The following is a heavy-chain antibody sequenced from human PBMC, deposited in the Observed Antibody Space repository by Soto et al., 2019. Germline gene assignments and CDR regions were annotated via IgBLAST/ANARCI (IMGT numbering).Heavy chain of an antibody. J-gene: IGHJ4*02. CDR2: IHNTGSP. D-gene: IGHD1-26*01. V-gene: IGHV4-30-4*01. CDR1: GGSISSGDYY. CDR3: DRSRHSGSYLFDY. Sequence: SETLSLTCTASGGSISSGDYYWSWIRQPPGKGLEWIAYIHNTGSPYYNLSLKSRLTISIDTSKNHFSLRLSSVTAADTAVYFRDRSRHSGSYLFDYWGQGILVTVSS.